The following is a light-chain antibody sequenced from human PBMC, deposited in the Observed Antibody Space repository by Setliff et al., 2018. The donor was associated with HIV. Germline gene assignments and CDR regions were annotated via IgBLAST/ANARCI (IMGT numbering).Light chain of an antibody. CDR1: SSDVGSYNY. CDR2: DVS. Sequence: QSVLTQPRSVSGSLGQSVTFSCTGSSSDVGSYNYVSWYQQHPGKAPRLMIYDVSKRPSGVPDRFSGSKSGDTASLTISGLQSEDEADYYCRSYAGTDTYIFGTGTKVTVL. V-gene: IGLV2-11*01. CDR3: RSYAGTDTYI. J-gene: IGLJ1*01.